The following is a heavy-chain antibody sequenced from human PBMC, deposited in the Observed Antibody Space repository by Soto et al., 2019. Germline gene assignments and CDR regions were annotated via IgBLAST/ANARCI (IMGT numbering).Heavy chain of an antibody. CDR2: IHTGGTT. J-gene: IGHJ4*02. CDR1: GGSISGFY. CDR3: ARISGGPIR. Sequence: QVQLQESGPGLVKPSETLSLTCTVSGGSISGFYWNWFRQPAGKGLEWIGRIHTGGTTIYKPSLRSRVTMSVDTPKNQFSLKLTSVTAADTAVYYCARISGGPIRWGQGTLVTVSS. V-gene: IGHV4-4*07.